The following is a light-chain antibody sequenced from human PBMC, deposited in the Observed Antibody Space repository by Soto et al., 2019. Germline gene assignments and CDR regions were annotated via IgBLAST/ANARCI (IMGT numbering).Light chain of an antibody. J-gene: IGKJ1*01. V-gene: IGKV1-5*03. CDR1: QSVSSW. CDR2: KAS. Sequence: DIQMTQSPSTLSASVGSRFNITCRASQSVSSWVAWYHLKPGKAPKLLIYKASTLETGVPSRFRGSGSGTEFTLTISSLKPADFATYYCQHYHSFYGTFGQGTKV. CDR3: QHYHSFYGT.